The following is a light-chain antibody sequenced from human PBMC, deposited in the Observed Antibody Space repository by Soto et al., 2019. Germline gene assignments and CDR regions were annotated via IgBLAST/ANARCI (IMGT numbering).Light chain of an antibody. CDR2: KVT. CDR3: TSSTTGSLYV. J-gene: IGLJ1*01. CDR1: SNYIGGSNH. V-gene: IGLV2-14*01. Sequence: QAVLAQPASVSGSPGQSITISCTGTSNYIGGSNHVSWYQQYPDKVPKLLIYKVTSRPSGVSDRFSGSKSGNTASLTISGLQAEDESHYFCTSSTTGSLYVFGTGTKVTVL.